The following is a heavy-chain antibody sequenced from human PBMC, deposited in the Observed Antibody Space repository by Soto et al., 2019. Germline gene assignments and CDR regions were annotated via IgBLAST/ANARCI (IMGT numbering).Heavy chain of an antibody. CDR3: ARGGPERWLQPYDAFDI. Sequence: ASVKVSCKASGYTFTGYYMHWVRQAPGQGLEWMGWINPNSGGTNYAQKFQGRATMTRDTSISTAYMELSRLRSDDTAVYYCARGGPERWLQPYDAFDIWGQGTMVTVSS. V-gene: IGHV1-2*02. CDR1: GYTFTGYY. J-gene: IGHJ3*02. D-gene: IGHD5-12*01. CDR2: INPNSGGT.